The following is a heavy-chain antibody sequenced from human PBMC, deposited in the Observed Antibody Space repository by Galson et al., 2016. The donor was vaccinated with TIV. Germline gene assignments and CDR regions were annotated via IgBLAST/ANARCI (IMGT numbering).Heavy chain of an antibody. D-gene: IGHD3/OR15-3a*01. CDR1: GFSLYTRGVG. CDR2: FYWDGEE. CDR3: ARRGEASSTGFLDL. J-gene: IGHJ4*02. V-gene: IGHV2-5*02. Sequence: ALVKPTQTLTLTCTFSGFSLYTRGVGVGWIRQPPGKALEWLALFYWDGEERYSPSPRGRVTISTDTSGNEVVLKITNMDPVDTGTYFCARRGEASSTGFLDLWGQGSLVTVSS.